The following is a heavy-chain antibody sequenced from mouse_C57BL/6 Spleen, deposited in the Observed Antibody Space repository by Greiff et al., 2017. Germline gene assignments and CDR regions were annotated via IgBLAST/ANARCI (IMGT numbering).Heavy chain of an antibody. CDR1: GYAFSSSW. Sequence: VQLQQSGPELVKPGASVKISCKASGYAFSSSWMNWVKQRPGKGLEWIGRIYPGDGDTNYNGKFKGKATLTADKSSSTASMQLSSLTSDDSAVYFCATITTVVALGYWGHGTTRTVAS. D-gene: IGHD1-1*01. V-gene: IGHV1-82*01. CDR3: ATITTVVALGY. CDR2: IYPGDGDT. J-gene: IGHJ2*01.